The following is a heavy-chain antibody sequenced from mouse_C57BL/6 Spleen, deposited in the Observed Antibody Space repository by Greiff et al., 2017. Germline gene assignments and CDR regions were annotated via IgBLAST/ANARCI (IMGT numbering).Heavy chain of an antibody. CDR2: ISYSGST. CDR3: ARELRGYFDV. Sequence: DVQLQESGPGMVKPSQSLSLTCTVTGYSITSGYDWHWIRHFPGNKLEWMGYISYSGSTNYNPSLKSRISITHDTSKNHFFLKLNSVTTEDTATYYCARELRGYFDVWGTGTTVTVSS. D-gene: IGHD1-1*01. CDR1: GYSITSGYD. V-gene: IGHV3-1*01. J-gene: IGHJ1*03.